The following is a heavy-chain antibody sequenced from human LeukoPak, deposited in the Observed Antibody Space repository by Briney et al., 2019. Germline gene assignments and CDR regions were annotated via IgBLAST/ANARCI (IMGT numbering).Heavy chain of an antibody. CDR3: AKARLYCSSGTCSDHPATLTGMDV. D-gene: IGHD2-2*01. CDR1: GFTFSSFA. CDR2: ITNSGVTT. Sequence: GGSLRLSCAASGFTFSSFAMNWVHQAPGKGLEWVSLITNSGVTTHYADSVKGRFTISRDNSRSTLYLQLNSLRADDTALYYCAKARLYCSSGTCSDHPATLTGMDVWGQGTTVTVSS. J-gene: IGHJ6*02. V-gene: IGHV3-23*01.